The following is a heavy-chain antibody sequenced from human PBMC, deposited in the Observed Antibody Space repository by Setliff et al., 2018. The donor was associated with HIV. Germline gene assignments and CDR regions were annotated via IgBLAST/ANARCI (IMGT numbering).Heavy chain of an antibody. Sequence: PGGSLRLSCTASGFTFSDHCMDWVRQAPGKGLEWVGFIRSKAYGGTTEHAASVKGRFTISRDDSKSIAYLQMNILKTEDTAIYYCTRFSDNFYYMDVWGKGTTVTVSS. CDR3: TRFSDNFYYMDV. CDR1: GFTFSDHC. D-gene: IGHD3-22*01. J-gene: IGHJ6*03. CDR2: IRSKAYGGTT. V-gene: IGHV3-49*04.